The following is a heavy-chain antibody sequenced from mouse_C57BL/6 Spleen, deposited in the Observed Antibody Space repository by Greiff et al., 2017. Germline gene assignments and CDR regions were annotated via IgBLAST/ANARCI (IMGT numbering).Heavy chain of an antibody. J-gene: IGHJ2*01. D-gene: IGHD1-1*01. CDR2: IYPGNSDT. V-gene: IGHV1-5*01. Sequence: VQLKQSGTVLARPGASVKMSCKTSGYTFTSYWMHWVKQRPGQGLEWIGAIYPGNSDTSYNQKFKGKAKLTAGTSASTAYMELSSLTNEDSAVYYGRRDGLLRGFFDCWGQCTTLTVSS. CDR3: RRDGLLRGFFDC. CDR1: GYTFTSYW.